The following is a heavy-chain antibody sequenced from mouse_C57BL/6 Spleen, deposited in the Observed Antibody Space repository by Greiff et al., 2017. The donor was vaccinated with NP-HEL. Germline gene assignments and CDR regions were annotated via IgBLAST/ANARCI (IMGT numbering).Heavy chain of an antibody. J-gene: IGHJ3*01. CDR1: GYTFTSYW. D-gene: IGHD2-2*01. CDR3: ASLYGYDGEFAY. CDR2: IDPSDSYT. Sequence: QVQLQQPGAELVRPGTSVKLSCKASGYTFTSYWMHWVKQRPGQGLEWIGVIDPSDSYTNYIQKFKGKATLTVDTSSSTAYMQLSSLTSEDSAVDYCASLYGYDGEFAYWGQGTLVTVSA. V-gene: IGHV1-59*01.